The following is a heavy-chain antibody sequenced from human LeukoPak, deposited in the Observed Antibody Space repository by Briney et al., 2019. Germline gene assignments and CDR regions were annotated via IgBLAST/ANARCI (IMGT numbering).Heavy chain of an antibody. Sequence: SETLSLTCAVSGGCISSYYWSWFRQPAGKGLEWIGRIYTSGSTNYNPSLKSRVTISVDKSKNQFSLKLSSVTAADTAVYSCARENSGSYKAAQWGQGTLVTVSS. CDR1: GGCISSYY. D-gene: IGHD1-26*01. CDR3: ARENSGSYKAAQ. CDR2: IYTSGST. J-gene: IGHJ4*02. V-gene: IGHV4-4*07.